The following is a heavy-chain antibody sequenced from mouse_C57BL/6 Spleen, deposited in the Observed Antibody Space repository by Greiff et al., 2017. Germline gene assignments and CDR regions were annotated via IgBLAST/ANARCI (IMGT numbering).Heavy chain of an antibody. V-gene: IGHV1-80*01. CDR3: ALWLRRVFGY. J-gene: IGHJ2*01. Sequence: QVQLQQSGAELVKPGASVKLSCKASGYAFSSYWMNWVKQRPGQGLEWIGKIYPRAGDTNYNGKFKGKATLTADKSSSTAYMQLSSLTSEDSAVYFCALWLRRVFGYWGQGTTLTVSS. D-gene: IGHD2-2*01. CDR2: IYPRAGDT. CDR1: GYAFSSYW.